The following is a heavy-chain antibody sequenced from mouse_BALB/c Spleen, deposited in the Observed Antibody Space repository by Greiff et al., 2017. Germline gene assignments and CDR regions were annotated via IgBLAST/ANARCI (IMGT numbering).Heavy chain of an antibody. D-gene: IGHD1-1*02. V-gene: IGHV5-17*02. CDR1: GFTFSSFG. Sequence: EVQRVESGGGLVQPGGSRNLSCAASGFTFSSFGMHWVRQAPEKGLEWVAYISSGSSTIYYADTVKGRFTISRDNPKNTLFLQMTRLRSEDTAMYYCTSNDALCYTREDWGQGTSVTVSS. CDR2: ISSGSSTI. CDR3: TSNDALCYTRED. J-gene: IGHJ4*01.